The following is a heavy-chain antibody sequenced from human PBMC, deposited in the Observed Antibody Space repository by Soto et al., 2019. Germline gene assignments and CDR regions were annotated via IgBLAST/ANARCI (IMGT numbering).Heavy chain of an antibody. CDR2: IYSGGST. Sequence: EVQLVESGGGLIQPGGSLRLSCAASGFTVSSNYMSWVRQAPGKGLEWVSVIYSGGSTYYADSVKGRFTISRNNSTKTLYIQMNSLRAEDTAVYSFAREPNQWLVEGGLDYCGQGTLVTVSS. V-gene: IGHV3-53*01. J-gene: IGHJ4*02. D-gene: IGHD6-19*01. CDR1: GFTVSSNY. CDR3: AREPNQWLVEGGLDY.